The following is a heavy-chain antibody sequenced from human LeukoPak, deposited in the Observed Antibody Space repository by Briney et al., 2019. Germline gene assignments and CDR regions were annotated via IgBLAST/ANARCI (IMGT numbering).Heavy chain of an antibody. D-gene: IGHD3-10*01. J-gene: IGHJ6*02. V-gene: IGHV1-69*13. Sequence: SVKLSCKASGGTFSSYTISWVRQAPGQGLEWMGGIIPIFGTANYAQKFQGRVTITADESTSTAYMELSSLRSEDTAVYYCARDPYYYGSGSFYGMDVWGQGTTVTVSS. CDR1: GGTFSSYT. CDR3: ARDPYYYGSGSFYGMDV. CDR2: IIPIFGTA.